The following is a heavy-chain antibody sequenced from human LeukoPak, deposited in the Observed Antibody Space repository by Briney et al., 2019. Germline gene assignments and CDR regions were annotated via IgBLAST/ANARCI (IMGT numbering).Heavy chain of an antibody. V-gene: IGHV4-61*02. D-gene: IGHD6-13*01. Sequence: SETLSLTCTVSGGSISSGSYYWSWIRQPAGTALEWIGRIYTSGTITYNPSLKSRVTMSVDTSKNQFSLKLSSVTAADTAVYYCARVGAGDIIAAAGTIAYWGQGTLVTVSS. CDR2: IYTSGTI. CDR3: ARVGAGDIIAAAGTIAY. CDR1: GGSISSGSYY. J-gene: IGHJ4*02.